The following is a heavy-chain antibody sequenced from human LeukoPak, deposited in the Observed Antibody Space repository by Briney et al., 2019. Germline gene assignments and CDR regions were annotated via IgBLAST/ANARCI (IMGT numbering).Heavy chain of an antibody. Sequence: ASVKASCKASGYTFTKYYMHWVRQAPGQGLEWMGIINPGGGSTNYAQKFQGRVTMTRDTSISTAYMELSRLRSDDTAVYYCAREYHGDPDYWGQGTLVTVSS. CDR1: GYTFTKYY. J-gene: IGHJ4*02. CDR3: AREYHGDPDY. CDR2: INPGGGST. V-gene: IGHV1-46*01. D-gene: IGHD4-17*01.